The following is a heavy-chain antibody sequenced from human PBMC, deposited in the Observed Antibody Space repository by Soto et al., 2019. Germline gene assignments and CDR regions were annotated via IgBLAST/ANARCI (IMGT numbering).Heavy chain of an antibody. D-gene: IGHD3-22*01. V-gene: IGHV4-59*01. J-gene: IGHJ5*02. CDR1: GDSLNGYY. CDR2: IYYSGST. CDR3: ARAADSSGYYLHWFDP. Sequence: SETLSLTCTVSGDSLNGYYWSWIRQPPGKGLEWIGYIYYSGSTNYNPSLKSRVTISVDTSKNQFSLKLSSVTAADTAVYYCARAADSSGYYLHWFDPWGQGTLVTVSS.